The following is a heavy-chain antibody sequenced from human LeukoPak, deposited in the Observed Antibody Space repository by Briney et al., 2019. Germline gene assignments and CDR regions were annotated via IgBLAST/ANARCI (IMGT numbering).Heavy chain of an antibody. Sequence: ASVKVSCKASGYTYTSHGISWVRQAPGQGLEWMGWISAYNGDTNYPQKLHGRVIMTTDTSTSTAYMELRSLRSDDTAVYYCARVGYSSSWYAGDTGKFDYWGQGTLVTVSS. J-gene: IGHJ4*02. CDR3: ARVGYSSSWYAGDTGKFDY. CDR2: ISAYNGDT. D-gene: IGHD6-13*01. V-gene: IGHV1-18*01. CDR1: GYTYTSHG.